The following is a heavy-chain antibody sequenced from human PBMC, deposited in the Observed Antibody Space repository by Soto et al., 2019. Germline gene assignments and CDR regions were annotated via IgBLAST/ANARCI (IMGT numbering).Heavy chain of an antibody. CDR1: GGTFSSYA. V-gene: IGHV1-69*01. CDR2: IIPIFGTA. CDR3: ARVHNPILAYFWSGYDY. D-gene: IGHD3-3*01. J-gene: IGHJ4*02. Sequence: QVQLVQSGAEVKKPGSSVKVSCKASGGTFSSYAISWVRQAPGQGLEWMGGIIPIFGTANYAQKFQGRVTITADEYTSTSYMELSSLRSEATAVYYCARVHNPILAYFWSGYDYWGQGTLVTVSS.